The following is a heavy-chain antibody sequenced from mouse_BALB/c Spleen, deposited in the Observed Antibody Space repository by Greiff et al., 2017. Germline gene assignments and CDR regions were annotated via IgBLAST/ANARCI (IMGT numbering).Heavy chain of an antibody. CDR3: ARRARTRNSYYMDY. Sequence: VQLQQSGAELVKPGASVKLSCTASGFNIKDTYMHWVKQRPEQGLEWIGRIDPANGNTKYDPKFQGKATITADTASNTAYLQLSSLTSEDTAVYYCARRARTRNSYYMDYWGQGTTLTVSS. J-gene: IGHJ2*01. CDR2: IDPANGNT. V-gene: IGHV14-3*02. CDR1: GFNIKDTY. D-gene: IGHD2-12*01.